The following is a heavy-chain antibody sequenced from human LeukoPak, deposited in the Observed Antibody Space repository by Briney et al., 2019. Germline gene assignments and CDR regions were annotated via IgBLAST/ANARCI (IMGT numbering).Heavy chain of an antibody. CDR2: IYSGGST. Sequence: PGGSLRLSCAASGFTFSSNYMIWLRQAPGKGLEWVSVIYSGGSTYYADSVKGRFTISRDNSKNTLYLQMNSLRAEDTAVYYCARVLGYCSSTSWYESCFDPWGRGTLVTVSS. D-gene: IGHD2-2*01. CDR3: ARVLGYCSSTSWYESCFDP. CDR1: GFTFSSNY. J-gene: IGHJ5*02. V-gene: IGHV3-53*01.